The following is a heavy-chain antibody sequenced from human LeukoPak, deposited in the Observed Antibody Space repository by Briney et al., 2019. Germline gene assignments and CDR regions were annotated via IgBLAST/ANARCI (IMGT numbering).Heavy chain of an antibody. CDR1: GYRFTSYW. V-gene: IGHV5-51*01. CDR3: ARHFRGSGWLIDY. D-gene: IGHD6-19*01. Sequence: GESLKISCRGSGYRFTSYWNGWVRQMPGKGLEWMWIIYPGDSDTRYSPSFQGQVTISADKSISTAYLQWSSLKASDTAMYYCARHFRGSGWLIDYWGQGTLVTVSS. J-gene: IGHJ4*02. CDR2: IYPGDSDT.